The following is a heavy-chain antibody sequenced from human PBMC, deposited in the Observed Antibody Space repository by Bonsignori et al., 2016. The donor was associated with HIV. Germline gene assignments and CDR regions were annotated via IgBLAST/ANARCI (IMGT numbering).Heavy chain of an antibody. CDR3: ARGRLRIFGVTTSFDY. Sequence: SETLSLTCIVSGGSLSGYYWSWIRQSPMGGLEWIGEVDHSGNTNYNPSFKSRVTMSADTSNSDFSLKMTSVTAADTAVYYCARGRLRIFGVTTSFDYWGQGAQVTVSS. CDR2: VDHSGNT. J-gene: IGHJ4*02. CDR1: GGSLSGYY. D-gene: IGHD3-3*01. V-gene: IGHV4-34*01.